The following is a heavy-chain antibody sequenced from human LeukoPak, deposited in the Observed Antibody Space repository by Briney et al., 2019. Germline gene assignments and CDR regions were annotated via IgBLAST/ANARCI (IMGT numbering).Heavy chain of an antibody. Sequence: PGGSLRLSCAASGFTFNDFTIHWVRHVAGKGLEWVSRIKGDGRTTNYAGSVQGRFTISRDNAKNMVYLQMNSLRAEDTAVYYCARGFRDYWGQGTLVTASS. CDR3: ARGFRDY. J-gene: IGHJ4*02. CDR2: IKGDGRTT. V-gene: IGHV3-74*01. CDR1: GFTFNDFT.